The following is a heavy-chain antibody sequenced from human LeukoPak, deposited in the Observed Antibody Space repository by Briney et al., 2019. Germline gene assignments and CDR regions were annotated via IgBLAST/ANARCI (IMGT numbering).Heavy chain of an antibody. J-gene: IGHJ4*02. V-gene: IGHV4-39*01. Sequence: SETLSLTCTVSGGSISSSNYFWGWIRQPPGKGLEWIGTLFDNGTIYYGQSFKSRVSISVDTSKNQFSLNLRSLAAADTAVYYCAYSVSYALFNFWGRGPLVTVSS. CDR2: LFDNGTI. D-gene: IGHD1-26*01. CDR1: GGSISSSNYF. CDR3: AYSVSYALFNF.